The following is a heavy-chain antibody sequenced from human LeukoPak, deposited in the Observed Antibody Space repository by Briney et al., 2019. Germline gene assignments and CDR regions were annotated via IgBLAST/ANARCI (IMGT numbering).Heavy chain of an antibody. V-gene: IGHV1-18*01. J-gene: IGHJ2*01. D-gene: IGHD3-22*01. CDR1: GYTFTDYG. CDR2: ISADNGNT. Sequence: ASVKVSCKASGYTFTDYGISWVRQAPGQGLEWMGWISADNGNTNYAQKFQGRVTMTTDTSTSTAYMELRSLRSDDTAVYYCARSHDSSGYYWYFDLWGRGTLVTVSS. CDR3: ARSHDSSGYYWYFDL.